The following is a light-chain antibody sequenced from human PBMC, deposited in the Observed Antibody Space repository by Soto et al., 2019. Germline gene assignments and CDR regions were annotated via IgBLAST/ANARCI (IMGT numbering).Light chain of an antibody. CDR1: QSVTNW. J-gene: IGKJ2*01. CDR3: KQYTTYPYT. CDR2: DAS. V-gene: IGKV1-5*01. Sequence: DIQMTQSPSTLSASVGDRVTITCRASQSVTNWLAWYQQKPGKAPNLLIYDASRLQSGIPSIFSGSGSGTEFTLTISSLQPDDLGTYYCKQYTTYPYTFGQGTKLEIK.